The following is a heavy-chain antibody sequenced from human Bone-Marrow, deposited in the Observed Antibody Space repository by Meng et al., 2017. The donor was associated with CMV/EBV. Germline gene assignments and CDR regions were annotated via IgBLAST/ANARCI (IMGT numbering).Heavy chain of an antibody. CDR2: INPHSGGT. D-gene: IGHD2-2*01. V-gene: IGHV1-2*02. J-gene: IGHJ6*02. Sequence: ASVKVSCKAAGYTFTGYYIHWVRQAPGQGLEWMGWINPHSGGTNYAQKFQGRVTMTRDTSISTAYMELSRLRSDDTAVYYCAGSVPAASYYYGMDVWGQGTTVTVSS. CDR3: AGSVPAASYYYGMDV. CDR1: GYTFTGYY.